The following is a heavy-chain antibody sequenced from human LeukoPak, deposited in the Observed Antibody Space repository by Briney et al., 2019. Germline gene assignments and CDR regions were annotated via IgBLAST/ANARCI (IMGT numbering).Heavy chain of an antibody. D-gene: IGHD3-10*01. CDR2: IYTSGTT. J-gene: IGHJ4*02. V-gene: IGHV4-39*02. Sequence: SETLSLTCTVSGGSISSSSYYWGWIRQPPGKGLEWIGRIYTSGTTNYNPSLKSRVTISLDTSKNHFSLKLSSVTAANTAVYYCARAIWFGEGHDYWGQGTLVTVSS. CDR3: ARAIWFGEGHDY. CDR1: GGSISSSSYY.